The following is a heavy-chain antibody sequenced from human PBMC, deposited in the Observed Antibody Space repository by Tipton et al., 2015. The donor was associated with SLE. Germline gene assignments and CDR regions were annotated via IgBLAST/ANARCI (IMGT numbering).Heavy chain of an antibody. J-gene: IGHJ5*02. Sequence: TLSLTCAVSGGSIRSSRHFWGWIRQPPGKGLEWIGVLYYGGGTYYNPSLESRVTISLDTSKNQFSLKLNSVTAADTAVYYCARSTDQNWFDPWGQGTLVTVSS. CDR3: ARSTDQNWFDP. D-gene: IGHD2-2*01. V-gene: IGHV4-31*11. CDR2: LYYGGGT. CDR1: GGSIRSSRHF.